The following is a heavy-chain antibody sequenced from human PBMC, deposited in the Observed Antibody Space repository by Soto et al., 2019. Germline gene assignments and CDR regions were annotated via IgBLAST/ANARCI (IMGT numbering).Heavy chain of an antibody. CDR2: INHSGST. V-gene: IGHV4-34*01. CDR3: ARDRVVITPRHYYYYGMDV. CDR1: GGSFSGYY. D-gene: IGHD3-22*01. Sequence: TLSLTCAVYGGSFSGYYWSWIRQPPGKGLEWIGEINHSGSTNYNPSLKSRVTISVDTSKNQFSLKLSSVTAADTAVYYCARDRVVITPRHYYYYGMDVWGQGTTVTVSS. J-gene: IGHJ6*02.